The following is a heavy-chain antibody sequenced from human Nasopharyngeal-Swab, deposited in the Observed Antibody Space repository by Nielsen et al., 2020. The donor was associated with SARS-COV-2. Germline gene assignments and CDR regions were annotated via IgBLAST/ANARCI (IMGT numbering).Heavy chain of an antibody. V-gene: IGHV3-7*03. D-gene: IGHD3-22*01. Sequence: GESLKISCAASGFTFSSYWMSWVRQAPGKGLEWVANIKQDGSEKYYVDSVKGRFTISRDNAKNSLYLQMNSLRAEDTAVYYCARDRADSSLYYMDVWGKGTTVTASS. CDR2: IKQDGSEK. CDR1: GFTFSSYW. CDR3: ARDRADSSLYYMDV. J-gene: IGHJ6*03.